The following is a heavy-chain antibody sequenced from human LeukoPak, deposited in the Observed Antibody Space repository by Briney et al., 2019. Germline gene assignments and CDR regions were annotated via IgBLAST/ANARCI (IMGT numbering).Heavy chain of an antibody. J-gene: IGHJ4*02. CDR1: GFTFDDYG. D-gene: IGHD3-22*01. V-gene: IGHV3-20*04. CDR2: INWSGGST. Sequence: GGSLRLSCAASGFTFDDYGMSWVRQAPGKGLEWVSGINWSGGSTGYADSVKGRFTISRDNAKNSLYLQMNSLRAEDTGLYYCARASHYSDSSDYPDYWGQGTLVTVSS. CDR3: ARASHYSDSSDYPDY.